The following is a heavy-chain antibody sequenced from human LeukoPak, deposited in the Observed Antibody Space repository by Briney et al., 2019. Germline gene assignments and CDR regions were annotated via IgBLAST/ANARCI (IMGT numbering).Heavy chain of an antibody. J-gene: IGHJ3*01. CDR1: GFTFSSYS. CDR3: ARGFDGANAFDV. V-gene: IGHV3-21*01. CDR2: ISSSSSYI. Sequence: GGSLRLSCAASGFTFSSYSMNWVRQAPGKGLEWVSSISSSSSYIYYADSVKGRFSISRDNAKDSVYLQMNSLRAEDTALYYCARGFDGANAFDVWGQGTMVTVSS.